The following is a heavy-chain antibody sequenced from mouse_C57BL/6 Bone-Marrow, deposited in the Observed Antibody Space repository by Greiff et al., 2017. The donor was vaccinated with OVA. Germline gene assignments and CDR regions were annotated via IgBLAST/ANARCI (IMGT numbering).Heavy chain of an antibody. CDR1: GFSLTSYG. Sequence: VKLMESGPGLVAPSQSLSITCTVSGFSLTSYGVHWVRQPPGKGLEWLVVIWSDGSTTYNSALKSRLSISKDNSKSQVFLKMNSLQTDDTAMYYCARHDYDGYYDAMDYWGQGTSVTVSS. V-gene: IGHV2-6-1*01. D-gene: IGHD2-3*01. J-gene: IGHJ4*01. CDR2: IWSDGST. CDR3: ARHDYDGYYDAMDY.